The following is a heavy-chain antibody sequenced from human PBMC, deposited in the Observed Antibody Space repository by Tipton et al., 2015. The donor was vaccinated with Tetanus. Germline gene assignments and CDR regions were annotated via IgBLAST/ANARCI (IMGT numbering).Heavy chain of an antibody. CDR2: IYYSGST. D-gene: IGHD1-14*01. CDR3: ARSAENWFDP. Sequence: TLSLTCSVSGGSISRGDYYWSWIRQPPGKGLEWIGNIYYSGSTYYNPSLKSRVTISEDTSKNQISLRLRSVTAADTAIYYCARSAENWFDPWGQGTLVTVSS. J-gene: IGHJ5*02. CDR1: GGSISRGDYY. V-gene: IGHV4-30-4*01.